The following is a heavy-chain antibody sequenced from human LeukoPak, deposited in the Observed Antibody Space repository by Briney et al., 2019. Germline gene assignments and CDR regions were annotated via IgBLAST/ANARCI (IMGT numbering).Heavy chain of an antibody. Sequence: SETLSPTCAVYGGSFSGYYWSWIRQPPGKGLEWIGEINHSGRTNYNPSLKSRVTISVDTSKNQFSLRLSSVTAADTAVYFCARGGYYDTSGYSAAEYFQHWGQGTLVTVSS. CDR2: INHSGRT. V-gene: IGHV4-34*01. CDR1: GGSFSGYY. CDR3: ARGGYYDTSGYSAAEYFQH. D-gene: IGHD3-22*01. J-gene: IGHJ1*01.